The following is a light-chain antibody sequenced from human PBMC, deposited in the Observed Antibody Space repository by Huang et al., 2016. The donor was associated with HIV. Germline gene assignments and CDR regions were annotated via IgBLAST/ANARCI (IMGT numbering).Light chain of an antibody. Sequence: DIVMTQSPDFLSVSPGERATINCKSSQSLLYTLNNKNYLAWFQQGAGRPPKLMLYWSTTRGSGMSDRFSGSGSGTDFTLTIDNVQAEDVAIYFCQQYYSVPQTFGRGTKVEIK. V-gene: IGKV4-1*01. CDR2: WST. J-gene: IGKJ1*01. CDR1: QSLLYTLNNKNY. CDR3: QQYYSVPQT.